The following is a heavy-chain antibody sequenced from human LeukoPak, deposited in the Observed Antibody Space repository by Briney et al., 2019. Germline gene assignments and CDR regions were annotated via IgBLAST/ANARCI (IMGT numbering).Heavy chain of an antibody. D-gene: IGHD2-21*02. CDR3: ANLLSGDSNFDY. V-gene: IGHV3-30*18. Sequence: PGGSLRLSCAASGFTFSSYGMHWVRQAPGKGLEWVAVISYDGSNKYYADSVKGRFTISRDNSKNTLYLQMNSLRAEDTAVYYCANLLSGDSNFDYWGQGTLVTVSS. CDR2: ISYDGSNK. CDR1: GFTFSSYG. J-gene: IGHJ4*02.